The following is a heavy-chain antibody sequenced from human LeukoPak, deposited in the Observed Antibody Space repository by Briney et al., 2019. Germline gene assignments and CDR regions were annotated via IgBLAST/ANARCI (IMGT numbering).Heavy chain of an antibody. D-gene: IGHD3-9*01. CDR3: ARATYYDILTGYSRADYGMDV. V-gene: IGHV4-59*01. CDR1: GGSISSYY. J-gene: IGHJ6*02. CDR2: IYYSGST. Sequence: SETLSLTCTVSGGSISSYYWSWIRQPPGKGLEWIGYIYYSGSTNYNPSLKSRATISVDTSKNQFSLKLSSVTAADTAVYYCARATYYDILTGYSRADYGMDVWGQGTTVTVSS.